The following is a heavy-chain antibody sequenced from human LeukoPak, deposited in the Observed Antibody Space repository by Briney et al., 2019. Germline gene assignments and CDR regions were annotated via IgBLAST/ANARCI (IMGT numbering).Heavy chain of an antibody. CDR2: INPNSGGT. CDR1: GYTFTGYY. J-gene: IGHJ6*02. Sequence: ASVKVSCKASGYTFTGYYMHWVRQAPGQGLEWMGWINPNSGGTNYAQKFQGWVTMTRDTSISTAYMELSRLRSDDTAVYYCARGYRRTDYYGMDVWGQGTTVTVSS. D-gene: IGHD1-14*01. V-gene: IGHV1-2*04. CDR3: ARGYRRTDYYGMDV.